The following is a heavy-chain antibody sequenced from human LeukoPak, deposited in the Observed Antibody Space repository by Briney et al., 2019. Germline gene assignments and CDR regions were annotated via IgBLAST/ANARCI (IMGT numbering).Heavy chain of an antibody. CDR3: ARGGLEAYYYYYYYMDV. D-gene: IGHD3-3*01. CDR1: GGSFSGYY. J-gene: IGHJ6*03. V-gene: IGHV4-34*01. CDR2: INHSGST. Sequence: SETLSLTCAVYGGSFSGYYWSWIRQPPGKGLEWIGEINHSGSTNYNPSLKSRVTISVDTSKNQFSLKLSSVTAADTAVYYCARGGLEAYYYYYYYMDVWGKGTTVTVSS.